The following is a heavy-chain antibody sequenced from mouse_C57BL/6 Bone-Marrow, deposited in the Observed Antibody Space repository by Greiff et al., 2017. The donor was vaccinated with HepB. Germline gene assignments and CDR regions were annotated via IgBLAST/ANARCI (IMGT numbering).Heavy chain of an antibody. CDR1: GYTFTDYY. CDR2: INPYNGGT. V-gene: IGHV1-19*01. Sequence: EVKLQQSGPVLVKPGASVKMSCKASGYTFTDYYMNWVKQSHGKSLEWIGVINPYNGGTSYNQKFKGKATLTVDKSSSTAYMELNSLTSEDSAVYYCARWGYYGSWFAYWGQGTLVTVSA. D-gene: IGHD1-1*01. J-gene: IGHJ3*01. CDR3: ARWGYYGSWFAY.